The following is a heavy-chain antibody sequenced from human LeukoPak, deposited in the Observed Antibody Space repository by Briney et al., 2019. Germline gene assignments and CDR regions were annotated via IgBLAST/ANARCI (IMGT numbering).Heavy chain of an antibody. V-gene: IGHV4-39*01. CDR2: IYYSGST. CDR3: ARRGGYDFSYDY. Sequence: SETLSLTCTVSGGSISSNIYYWGWIRQPPGKGLEWIGDIYYSGSTYYNPSLKSRVTISVDTSKNQFSLKLSSVTTANTAVYYCARRGGYDFSYDYWGQGILVTVSS. CDR1: GGSISSNIYY. D-gene: IGHD5-12*01. J-gene: IGHJ4*02.